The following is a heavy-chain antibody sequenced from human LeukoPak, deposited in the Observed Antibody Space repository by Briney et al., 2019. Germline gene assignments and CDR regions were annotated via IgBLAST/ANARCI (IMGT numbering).Heavy chain of an antibody. V-gene: IGHV4-59*01. CDR3: ARDGGYGSGAFDI. J-gene: IGHJ3*02. CDR2: IYYSGST. CDR1: GGSISSYY. D-gene: IGHD3-10*01. Sequence: SETLFLTCTVSGGSISSYYWSWIRQPPGKGLEWIGYIYYSGSTNYNPSLKSRVTISVDTSKNQFSLKLSSVTAADTAVYYCARDGGYGSGAFDIWGQGTMVTVSS.